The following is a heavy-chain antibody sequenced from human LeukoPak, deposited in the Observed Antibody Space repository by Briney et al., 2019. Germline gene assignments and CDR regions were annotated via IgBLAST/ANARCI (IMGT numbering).Heavy chain of an antibody. Sequence: GGSLRLSCAASGFTFSSYAMSWARQAPGKGLEWVAVISYDGSNKYYADSVKGRFTISRDNSKNTLYLQMNSLRAEDTAVYYCARVPSGSWYYFDYWGQGTLVTVSS. CDR1: GFTFSSYA. V-gene: IGHV3-30-3*01. D-gene: IGHD2-15*01. J-gene: IGHJ4*02. CDR2: ISYDGSNK. CDR3: ARVPSGSWYYFDY.